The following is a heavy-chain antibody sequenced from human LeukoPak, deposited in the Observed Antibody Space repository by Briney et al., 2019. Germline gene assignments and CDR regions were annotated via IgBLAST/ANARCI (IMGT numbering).Heavy chain of an antibody. V-gene: IGHV3-11*01. D-gene: IGHD4-11*01. CDR1: GFTFSDYY. CDR2: ISSSGSTI. Sequence: GGSLRLSCAASGFTFSDYYMSWIRQAPGKGLEWVSYISSSGSTIYYADSVKGRFTISRDNAKNSLYLQMNSLRAEDTAVYYCARDGSYYSNLKCFQHWGQGTLVTVSS. CDR3: ARDGSYYSNLKCFQH. J-gene: IGHJ1*01.